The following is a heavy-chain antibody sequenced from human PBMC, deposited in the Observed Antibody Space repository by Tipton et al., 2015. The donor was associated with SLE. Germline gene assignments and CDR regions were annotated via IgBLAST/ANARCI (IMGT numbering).Heavy chain of an antibody. CDR3: ARGAKERRTLVRVRPYYFDY. CDR1: VGSISSHAYY. CDR2: SNPSGST. V-gene: IGHV4-34*01. Sequence: TLSLTCTVSVGSISSHAYYWSWIRQPPGKGLEWIGESNPSGSTNYNPSLKSRVTISVDTSKNQLSLKLTSVTAADTAVYYCARGAKERRTLVRVRPYYFDYWGQGSLVTVSS. D-gene: IGHD3-10*01. J-gene: IGHJ4*01.